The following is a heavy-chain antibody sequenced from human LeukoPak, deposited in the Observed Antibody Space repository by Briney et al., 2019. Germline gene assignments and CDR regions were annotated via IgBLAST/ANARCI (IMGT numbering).Heavy chain of an antibody. J-gene: IGHJ4*02. D-gene: IGHD6-13*01. CDR3: ARVGVYLPPL. CDR1: GFTFSSYA. V-gene: IGHV3-74*01. Sequence: GGSLRLSCAASGFTFSSYAMSWVRQAPGKGLVWVSRINSDGSGTSYADSVKGRFTISRDNAKNTLYLQMNSLRAEDTAVYYCARVGVYLPPLWGQGTLVTVSS. CDR2: INSDGSGT.